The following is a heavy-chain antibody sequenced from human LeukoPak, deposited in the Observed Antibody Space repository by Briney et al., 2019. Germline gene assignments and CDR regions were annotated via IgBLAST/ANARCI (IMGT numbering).Heavy chain of an antibody. V-gene: IGHV4-59*08. CDR2: IYYSGST. D-gene: IGHD3-9*01. Sequence: SETLSLTCGVSGGSMNSYYWSWIRQSPGKGLEWIGYIYYSGSTNYNPSLKSRVTISVDTSKNQFSLKLSSVTAADTAAYYCARHVWLQPFDYWGQGTLVTVSS. J-gene: IGHJ4*02. CDR3: ARHVWLQPFDY. CDR1: GGSMNSYY.